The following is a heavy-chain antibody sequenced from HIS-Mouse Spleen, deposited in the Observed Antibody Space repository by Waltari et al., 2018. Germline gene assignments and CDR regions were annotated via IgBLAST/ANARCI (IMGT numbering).Heavy chain of an antibody. D-gene: IGHD6-13*01. CDR2: INHSGRT. Sequence: QVQLQQWGAGLWKPSETLSLTCAVYGGSFRGYYWSWIRQPPGKGLEWIGEINHSGRTNYNPSLKSRVTISVDTSKNQFSLKLSSVTAADTAVYYCARAKHIAAAGTAYYGMDVWGQGTTVTVSS. V-gene: IGHV4-34*01. J-gene: IGHJ6*02. CDR1: GGSFRGYY. CDR3: ARAKHIAAAGTAYYGMDV.